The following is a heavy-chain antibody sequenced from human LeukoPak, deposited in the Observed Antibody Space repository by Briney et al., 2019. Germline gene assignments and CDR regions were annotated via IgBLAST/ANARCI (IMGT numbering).Heavy chain of an antibody. Sequence: GGSLRLSCAASGFTFSSYAMHWVRQAPGKGLEWVAVISYDGSNKYYADSVKGRFTISRDNSKNTLYLQMSSLRAEDTAVYYCAKDRSSSSWFDGYDFWGQGTMVTVSS. D-gene: IGHD6-13*01. CDR2: ISYDGSNK. CDR3: AKDRSSSSWFDGYDF. CDR1: GFTFSSYA. J-gene: IGHJ3*01. V-gene: IGHV3-30-3*01.